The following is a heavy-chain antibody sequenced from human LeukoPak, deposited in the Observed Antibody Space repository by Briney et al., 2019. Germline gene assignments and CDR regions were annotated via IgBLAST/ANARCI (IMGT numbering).Heavy chain of an antibody. CDR3: AKDRGDGVVVIIDY. Sequence: GGSLRLSCAASGLTFSSYAMSWVRQAPGKGLEWVSAISGSGGSTYYADSVKGRFTISRDNSKNTLYLQMNSLRAEDTAVYYCAKDRGDGVVVIIDYWGQGTLVTVSS. V-gene: IGHV3-23*01. CDR2: ISGSGGST. D-gene: IGHD3-22*01. CDR1: GLTFSSYA. J-gene: IGHJ4*02.